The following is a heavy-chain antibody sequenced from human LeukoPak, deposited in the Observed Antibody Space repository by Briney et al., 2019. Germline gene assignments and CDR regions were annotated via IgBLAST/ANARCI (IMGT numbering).Heavy chain of an antibody. Sequence: GGSLRLSCAASGFTFSSYGMHWVRQAPGKGLEWVAVIWYDGSNKYYADSVKGRFTISRDNSKNTLYLQMNSLRAEDTAVYYCARAMKDSYYDFWSGNNWFDPWGQGTLVTVSS. CDR2: IWYDGSNK. CDR3: ARAMKDSYYDFWSGNNWFDP. D-gene: IGHD3-3*01. V-gene: IGHV3-33*01. CDR1: GFTFSSYG. J-gene: IGHJ5*02.